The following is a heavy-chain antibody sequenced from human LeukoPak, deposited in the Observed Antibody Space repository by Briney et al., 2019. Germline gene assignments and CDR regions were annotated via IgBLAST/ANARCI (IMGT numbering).Heavy chain of an antibody. V-gene: IGHV3-74*01. CDR2: INSDGSST. CDR3: ASLMARGVIWIDY. J-gene: IGHJ4*02. Sequence: GGSLRLSCAASGFTFSAFWMHWVRQAPGKGLVWVSRINSDGSSTSYADSVKGRFTISRDNAKNTLYLQMNTLGAEDTAVYYCASLMARGVIWIDYWGQGTLVTVSS. CDR1: GFTFSAFW. D-gene: IGHD3-10*01.